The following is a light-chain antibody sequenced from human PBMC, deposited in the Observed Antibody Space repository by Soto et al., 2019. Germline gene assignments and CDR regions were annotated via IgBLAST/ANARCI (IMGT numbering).Light chain of an antibody. CDR3: TSHTTTAIHV. Sequence: QSVLTQPASVSGSPGQSITISCTGTSSDVGAYNYVSWFQQQPGKAPRLMIYDVTNRPSGVFDRFSGSKSGNTASLTISGLQAEDDADFYCTSHTTTAIHVFGTGTKVTVL. J-gene: IGLJ1*01. V-gene: IGLV2-14*03. CDR2: DVT. CDR1: SSDVGAYNY.